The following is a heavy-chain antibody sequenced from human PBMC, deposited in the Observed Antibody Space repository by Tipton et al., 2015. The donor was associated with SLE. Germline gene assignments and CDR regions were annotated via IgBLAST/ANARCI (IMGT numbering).Heavy chain of an antibody. Sequence: LRLSCAASGFTVSSNYMSWIRQPPGKGLEWIGYLYYTGTTNYNPSLKSRVTMSVDRSKNQFSLKVTSVTAADTAVYYCASAPHPYYFDYWGQGTLVTVSS. CDR2: LYYTGTT. CDR3: ASAPHPYYFDY. CDR1: GFTVSSNY. J-gene: IGHJ4*02. V-gene: IGHV4-59*02.